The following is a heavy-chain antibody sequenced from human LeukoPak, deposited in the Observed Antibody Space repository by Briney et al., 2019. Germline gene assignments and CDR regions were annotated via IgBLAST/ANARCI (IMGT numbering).Heavy chain of an antibody. Sequence: GGSLRLSCAASGFTFSNYAMSWVRQAPGKGLEWVSSISGSVASTYYADSVKGRFTISRDNSKNTLYLQMNSLRAEDTALYYCAKDKSGGWELLRDHDAFDIWGQGTMVTVSS. CDR2: ISGSVAST. CDR3: AKDKSGGWELLRDHDAFDI. CDR1: GFTFSNYA. J-gene: IGHJ3*02. D-gene: IGHD1-26*01. V-gene: IGHV3-23*01.